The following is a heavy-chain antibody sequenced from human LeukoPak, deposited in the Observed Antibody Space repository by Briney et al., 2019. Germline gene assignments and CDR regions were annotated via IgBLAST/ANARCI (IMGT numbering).Heavy chain of an antibody. CDR3: ARTRDRVTHYYHMDV. J-gene: IGHJ6*03. CDR1: GGTFISYA. V-gene: IGHV1-69*13. CDR2: IIPIFGTA. Sequence: ASVKVSCKASGGTFISYAISWVRQAPGQGLEWMGGIIPIFGTAKYAQKFQGRVTITADESTSTAYMELSSLRSEDTAVYYCARTRDRVTHYYHMDVWGKGTTVTISS.